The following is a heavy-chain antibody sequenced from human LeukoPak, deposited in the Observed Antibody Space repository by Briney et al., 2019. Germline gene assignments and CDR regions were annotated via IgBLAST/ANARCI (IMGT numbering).Heavy chain of an antibody. CDR2: IYYSGST. CDR3: ARRSPYGDYPYYFDY. CDR1: GGSISSYY. V-gene: IGHV4-59*01. J-gene: IGHJ4*02. Sequence: PSETLSLTCTVSGGSISSYYWSWIRQPPGKGLEWIGYIYYSGSTNYNPSLTSRVTISVDTSKNQFSLKLSSVTAADTAVYYCARRSPYGDYPYYFDYWGQGTLVTVSS. D-gene: IGHD4-17*01.